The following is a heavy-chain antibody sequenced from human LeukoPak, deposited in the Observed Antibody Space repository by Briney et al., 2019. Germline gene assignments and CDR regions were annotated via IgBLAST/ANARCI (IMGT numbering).Heavy chain of an antibody. CDR1: GGSISSYY. CDR2: IYYSGST. Sequence: PSETLSLTCTVSGGSISSYYWSWIRQPPGKGLEWIGYIYYSGSTNYNPSLKSRVTISVDTSKNQFSLKLSSVTAADTAVYYCARSPGRRQQLVQGQSWFDPWGQGTLVTVSS. D-gene: IGHD6-13*01. CDR3: ARSPGRRQQLVQGQSWFDP. J-gene: IGHJ5*02. V-gene: IGHV4-59*01.